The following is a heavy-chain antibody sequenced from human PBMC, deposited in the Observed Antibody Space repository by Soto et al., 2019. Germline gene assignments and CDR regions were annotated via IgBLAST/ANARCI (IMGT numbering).Heavy chain of an antibody. V-gene: IGHV4-30-2*01. CDR3: AGGSTNYYGSGWSD. J-gene: IGHJ4*02. D-gene: IGHD3-10*01. Sequence: QLQLQESGSGLVKPSQTLSLTCAVSGGSISSGGYSWSWIRQPPGKGLEWIGYIYHSGSTYYNPSLKSRVTMSVDRSKIQFSLKLSSVTAADTSEYYCAGGSTNYYGSGWSDWGQGTLVTVSS. CDR2: IYHSGST. CDR1: GGSISSGGYS.